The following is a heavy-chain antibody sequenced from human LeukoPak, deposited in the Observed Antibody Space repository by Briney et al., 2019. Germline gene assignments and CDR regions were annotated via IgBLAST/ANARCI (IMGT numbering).Heavy chain of an antibody. J-gene: IGHJ3*02. CDR1: SGSISSYY. CDR3: ARDRRRDLLHAFDI. V-gene: IGHV4-59*01. CDR2: IDYSGST. Sequence: SETLSLTCTVSSGSISSYYWSWIRQPPGKGLEWIAYIDYSGSTNYNPSLKSRVTISVDASRNQFSLNLSSVTAADTAVYYCARDRRRDLLHAFDIWGQGTMVTVSS. D-gene: IGHD1-26*01.